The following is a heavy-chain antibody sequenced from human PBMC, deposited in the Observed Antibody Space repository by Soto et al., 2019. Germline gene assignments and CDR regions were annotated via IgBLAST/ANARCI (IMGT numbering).Heavy chain of an antibody. J-gene: IGHJ5*02. V-gene: IGHV3-30*18. D-gene: IGHD3-9*01. CDR1: GFTFSSYG. Sequence: PGGSLRLSCAASGFTFSSYGMHWVRQAPGKGLECVAVISYDGSNKYYADSVKGRFTISRENSKNTQYLQMNSLRAEDXAVYHCAKGILTGSYGWFEPSDQATLLNVSS. CDR3: AKGILTGSYGWFEP. CDR2: ISYDGSNK.